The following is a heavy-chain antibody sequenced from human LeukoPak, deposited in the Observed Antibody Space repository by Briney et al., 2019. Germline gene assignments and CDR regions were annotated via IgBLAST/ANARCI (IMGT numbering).Heavy chain of an antibody. V-gene: IGHV3-74*01. D-gene: IGHD3-10*01. CDR1: GFTFSDYW. J-gene: IGHJ4*02. CDR2: INTDGSIT. Sequence: GGSLRLSCAASGFTFSDYWIHWVRQAPGKGLVWVSRINTDGSITSYADSVKGRFSISRDNAKNTLYLQMSSLRAEDTAVYYCARDRGPRTGFMVREAYDYWGQGTLVTVSS. CDR3: ARDRGPRTGFMVREAYDY.